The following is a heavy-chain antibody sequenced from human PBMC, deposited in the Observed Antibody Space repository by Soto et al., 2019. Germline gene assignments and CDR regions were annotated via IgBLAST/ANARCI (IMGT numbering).Heavy chain of an antibody. CDR3: AKDPYDSYYYYYYMDV. J-gene: IGHJ6*03. CDR2: ISGSGGST. CDR1: GFTFSSYA. V-gene: IGHV3-23*01. D-gene: IGHD3-22*01. Sequence: GGSLRLSCAASGFTFSSYAMSWVRQAPGKGLEWVSAISGSGGSTYYADSVKGRFTISRDNPKNTLYLQMNSLRAEDTAVYYCAKDPYDSYYYYYYMDVWGKGTTVTVSS.